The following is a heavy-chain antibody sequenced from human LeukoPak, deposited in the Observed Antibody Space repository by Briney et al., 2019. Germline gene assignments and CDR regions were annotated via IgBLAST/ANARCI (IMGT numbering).Heavy chain of an antibody. J-gene: IGHJ4*02. D-gene: IGHD3-9*01. CDR2: IYYSGST. Sequence: SETLSLTCTVSGGSISSYYWSWIRQPPGKGLEWIGYIYYSGSTNYNPSLKSRVTISVDTSKNQFSLKLSSVTAADTAVYYCARQRGNFDWLILFDYWGQGSRVTVSS. V-gene: IGHV4-59*08. CDR1: GGSISSYY. CDR3: ARQRGNFDWLILFDY.